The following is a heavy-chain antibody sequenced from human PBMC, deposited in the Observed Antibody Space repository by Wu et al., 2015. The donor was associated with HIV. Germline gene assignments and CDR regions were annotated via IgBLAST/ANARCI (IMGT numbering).Heavy chain of an antibody. J-gene: IGHJ4*02. Sequence: QVQLVQSGAEVKKPGASVKVSCKASGYTFTSYGISWVRQAPGQGLEWMGWISPISGTGTYAQKFQGRVTITTDVSTDTAYMELSSLKSDDTAVYYCAKSAYCGGDCYSRFDSWGQGTLVTVSS. CDR1: GYTFTSYG. D-gene: IGHD2-21*01. V-gene: IGHV1-18*01. CDR2: ISPISGTG. CDR3: AKSAYCGGDCYSRFDS.